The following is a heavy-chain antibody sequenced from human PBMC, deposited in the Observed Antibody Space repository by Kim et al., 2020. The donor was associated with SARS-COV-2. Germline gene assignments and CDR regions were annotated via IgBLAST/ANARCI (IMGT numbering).Heavy chain of an antibody. Sequence: DYTAPVRDRFTISRDDSRNTLYLQMNSLKTEDTAVYYCTTTPDTAIEGSWGQGTLVTVSS. J-gene: IGHJ5*02. D-gene: IGHD5-18*01. CDR3: TTTPDTAIEGS. V-gene: IGHV3-15*05.